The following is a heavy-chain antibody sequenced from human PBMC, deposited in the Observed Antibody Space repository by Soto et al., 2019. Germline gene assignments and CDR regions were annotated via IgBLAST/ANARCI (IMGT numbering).Heavy chain of an antibody. CDR3: AYTVAGIPPRI. Sequence: SVKVSCKASGYTFTSYDIIWVRQAPGQGLEWMGRIIPILGIANYAQKFQGRVTITADKSTSTAYMELSSLRSEDTAVYYCAYTVAGIPPRIWGQGTMVTVSS. D-gene: IGHD6-19*01. J-gene: IGHJ3*02. CDR2: IIPILGIA. CDR1: GYTFTSYD. V-gene: IGHV1-69*04.